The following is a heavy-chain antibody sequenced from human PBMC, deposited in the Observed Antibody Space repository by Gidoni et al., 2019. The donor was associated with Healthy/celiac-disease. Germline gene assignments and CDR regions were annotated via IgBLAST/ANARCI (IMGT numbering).Heavy chain of an antibody. J-gene: IGHJ6*02. V-gene: IGHV3-7*01. CDR1: GFTFSSYW. CDR3: ARDVEGYYYDYVWGSYPSGGTDYYYYGMDV. CDR2: IKQDGSEK. D-gene: IGHD3-16*02. Sequence: EVQLVESGGGLVQPGGSLRLSCAASGFTFSSYWMSWVRQAPGKGLEWVANIKQDGSEKYYVDSVKGRFTISRDNAKNSLYLQMSSLRAEDTAVYYCARDVEGYYYDYVWGSYPSGGTDYYYYGMDVWGQGTTVTVSS.